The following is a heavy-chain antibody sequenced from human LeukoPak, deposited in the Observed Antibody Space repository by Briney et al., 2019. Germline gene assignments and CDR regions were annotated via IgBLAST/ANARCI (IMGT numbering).Heavy chain of an antibody. D-gene: IGHD3-22*01. CDR1: GFTFRNYG. V-gene: IGHV3-33*01. CDR3: ATVRSSSDYYYVDH. J-gene: IGHJ5*02. Sequence: GRSLRLSCAASGFTFRNYGMYWVRQAPGKGLERVAVIWYDGRNKLYADSVKGRFTISRDNSKNMLSLQLNSLRAEDTAMYYCATVRSSSDYYYVDHWGQGTLVTVSS. CDR2: IWYDGRNK.